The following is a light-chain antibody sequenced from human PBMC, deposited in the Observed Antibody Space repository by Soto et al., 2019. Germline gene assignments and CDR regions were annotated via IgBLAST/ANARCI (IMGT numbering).Light chain of an antibody. CDR1: QSVSSNY. Sequence: ELVLTQSPGTLSLSAGERAALSCRANQSVSSNYLTWYQQKPGQAPRLLIFSTSTRATGIPDRFTGSGSGTDFILTISRLEPEDSAVYYCQQYGRTFGQGTKVEIK. V-gene: IGKV3-20*01. CDR2: STS. J-gene: IGKJ1*01. CDR3: QQYGRT.